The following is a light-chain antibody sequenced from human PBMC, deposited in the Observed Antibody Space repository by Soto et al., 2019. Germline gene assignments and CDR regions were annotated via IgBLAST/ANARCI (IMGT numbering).Light chain of an antibody. CDR2: EVS. Sequence: QAASVSGSPGQSITISCTGTSSDVGSYNLVSWYQQHPGKAPKVMIYEVSKRPSGVPNRFSGSKSGYTASLTISGLQAEDEADYYCCSYAGSSTYVFGTGTKVTVL. V-gene: IGLV2-23*02. CDR1: SSDVGSYNL. CDR3: CSYAGSSTYV. J-gene: IGLJ1*01.